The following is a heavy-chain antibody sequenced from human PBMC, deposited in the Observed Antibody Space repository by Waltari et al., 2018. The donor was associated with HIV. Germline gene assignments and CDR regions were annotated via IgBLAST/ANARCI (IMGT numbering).Heavy chain of an antibody. V-gene: IGHV4-39*01. D-gene: IGHD6-19*01. J-gene: IGHJ3*02. Sequence: QLQLQESGPGLVKPSETLSLTCTVSGGSISSSSYYWGWIRQPPGKGLEWIGSIYYSGSTDYNPPLKSRVTISVDTSKNQFSRKLSSVTAADTAVYYYARHLGGAVAGSEAFDIWGQGTMVTVSS. CDR3: ARHLGGAVAGSEAFDI. CDR2: IYYSGST. CDR1: GGSISSSSYY.